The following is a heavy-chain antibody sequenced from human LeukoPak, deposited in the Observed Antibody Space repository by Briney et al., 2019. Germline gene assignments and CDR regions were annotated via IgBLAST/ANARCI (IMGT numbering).Heavy chain of an antibody. V-gene: IGHV3-33*01. D-gene: IGHD3-22*01. CDR2: IWCDGSNK. CDR1: GFTFSSYG. J-gene: IGHJ4*02. Sequence: PGGSLRLSCAASGFTFSSYGMHWVRQAPGKGLEWVAVIWCDGSNKYYADSVKGRFTISRDNSKNTLYLQMNSLRAEDTAVYYCARDQYYYDSSGYHDYWGQGTLVTVSS. CDR3: ARDQYYYDSSGYHDY.